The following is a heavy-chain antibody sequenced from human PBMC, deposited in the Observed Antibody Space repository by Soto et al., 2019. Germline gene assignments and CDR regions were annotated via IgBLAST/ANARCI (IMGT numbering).Heavy chain of an antibody. V-gene: IGHV4-59*12. CDR1: GGSISSYY. D-gene: IGHD6-13*01. Sequence: SETLSLTCTVSGGSISSYYWSWIRQPPGKGLEWIGYIYYSGSTNYNPSLKSRVTISVDTSKNQFSLKLSSVTAADTAVYYCARGSHWGYPRHGSWLRDYFQHWGQGTLVTVSS. J-gene: IGHJ1*01. CDR3: ARGSHWGYPRHGSWLRDYFQH. CDR2: IYYSGST.